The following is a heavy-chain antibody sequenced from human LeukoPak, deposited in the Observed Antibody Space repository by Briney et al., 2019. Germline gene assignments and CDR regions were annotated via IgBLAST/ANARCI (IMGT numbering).Heavy chain of an antibody. D-gene: IGHD6-13*01. CDR3: ARVYSSSHNWFDT. CDR1: GYTISTGYY. J-gene: IGHJ5*02. Sequence: TSSETLSLTCSVSGYTISTGYYWDWIRQPPGEGLEGIGSIYYSATTYYNFSLKIRITISIETSKSHCSLNLSALCAAGTPVYFCARVYSSSHNWFDTWGKGTQVTVSS. CDR2: IYYSATT. V-gene: IGHV4-38-2*02.